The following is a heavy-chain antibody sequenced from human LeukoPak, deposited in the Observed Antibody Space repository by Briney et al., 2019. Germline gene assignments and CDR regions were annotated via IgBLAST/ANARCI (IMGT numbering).Heavy chain of an antibody. CDR1: SGSISSSNW. Sequence: SETLSLTCAVSSGSISSSNWWSWVRQPPGKGLEWIGYIYYSGSTNYNPSLKSRVTISVGTSKNQFSLKLSSVTAADTAVYYCARGLVVAAPWYFDYWGQGTLVTVSS. CDR3: ARGLVVAAPWYFDY. CDR2: IYYSGST. V-gene: IGHV4-4*02. D-gene: IGHD2-15*01. J-gene: IGHJ4*02.